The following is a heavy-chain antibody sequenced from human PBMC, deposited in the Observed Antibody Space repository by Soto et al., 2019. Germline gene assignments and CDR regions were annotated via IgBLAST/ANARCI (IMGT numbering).Heavy chain of an antibody. J-gene: IGHJ6*02. Sequence: GESLKISCQGSGYSFTSYWISWVRQMPGKGLEWMGRIDPSDSYTNYSPSFQGHVTISADKSISTAYLQWSSLKASDTAMYYCARHVTESSYYYYGMDVWGQGTTVTVSS. CDR1: GYSFTSYW. CDR2: IDPSDSYT. V-gene: IGHV5-10-1*01. CDR3: ARHVTESSYYYYGMDV. D-gene: IGHD2-21*02.